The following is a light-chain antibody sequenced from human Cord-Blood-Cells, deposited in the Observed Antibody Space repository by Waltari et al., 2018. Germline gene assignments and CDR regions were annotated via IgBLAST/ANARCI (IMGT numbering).Light chain of an antibody. CDR1: SSDVGGYNY. CDR2: EVS. J-gene: IGLJ1*01. CDR3: SSYTSSSTYV. V-gene: IGLV2-14*01. Sequence: QSALTQPASVSGSPGQSITISCTGTSSDVGGYNYVSWYQQHPGKAPKLIIYEVSNRPSGVSNRFSGSKSGNTASLTLSGLQAEDEADYYCSSYTSSSTYVFGTGTKVTVL.